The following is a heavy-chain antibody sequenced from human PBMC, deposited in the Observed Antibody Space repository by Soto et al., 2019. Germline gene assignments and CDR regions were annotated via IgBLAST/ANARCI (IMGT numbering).Heavy chain of an antibody. CDR3: ARDRTNFLDY. J-gene: IGHJ4*02. CDR1: GYTFTDHR. CDR2: ISTSRGKT. D-gene: IGHD2-8*01. V-gene: IGHV1-18*01. Sequence: QVQLVQSGSEVEKPGASVKLSCKASGYTFTDHRLSWVRLAPGHGLEWMGWISTSRGKTNYAQKFQDRLTLTTDTSTSTAYMELKSLRSDDTAVYYCARDRTNFLDYWGQGILVTVSS.